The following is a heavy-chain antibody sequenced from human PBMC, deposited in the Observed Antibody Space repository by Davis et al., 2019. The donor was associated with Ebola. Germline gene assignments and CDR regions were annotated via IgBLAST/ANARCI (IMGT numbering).Heavy chain of an antibody. CDR2: INSDGSST. Sequence: GESLKISCAASGFTFSSYWMHWVRQAPGKGLVWVSRINSDGSSTSYADSVKGRFTISRDNAKNTLYLQMNSLRAEDTAVYYCARRLHATAAFDYWGQGTLVTVSS. V-gene: IGHV3-74*01. J-gene: IGHJ4*02. D-gene: IGHD4-11*01. CDR3: ARRLHATAAFDY. CDR1: GFTFSSYW.